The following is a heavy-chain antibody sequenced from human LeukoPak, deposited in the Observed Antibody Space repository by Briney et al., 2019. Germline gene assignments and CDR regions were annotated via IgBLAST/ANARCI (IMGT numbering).Heavy chain of an antibody. CDR3: VRGLSGPAEHDAFDV. Sequence: PGGSLRLSCAVSGPTFSTYDMHWVRQPTGQGLEWVSGIGEGRDTYYAGSVKGRFTIFRDNAKSSLYLQMNSLRAGDTAVYYCVRGLSGPAEHDAFDVWGQGTLVTVSS. CDR1: GPTFSTYD. V-gene: IGHV3-13*01. CDR2: IGEGRDT. D-gene: IGHD1-1*01. J-gene: IGHJ3*01.